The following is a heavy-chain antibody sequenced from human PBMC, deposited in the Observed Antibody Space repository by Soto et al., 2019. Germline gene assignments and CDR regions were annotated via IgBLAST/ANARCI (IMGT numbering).Heavy chain of an antibody. J-gene: IGHJ5*02. Sequence: QVQLVQSGAEVKKPGASVKVSCKASGYTFTSYGISWVRQAPGQGLEWMGWISAYNGNTNYAQKLQGRVTMTTDTPTSTDYMELRSLRSDDTAVYYCARVLDRYSSRWIRFDPWGQGTLVTVSS. CDR3: ARVLDRYSSRWIRFDP. D-gene: IGHD6-13*01. V-gene: IGHV1-18*01. CDR1: GYTFTSYG. CDR2: ISAYNGNT.